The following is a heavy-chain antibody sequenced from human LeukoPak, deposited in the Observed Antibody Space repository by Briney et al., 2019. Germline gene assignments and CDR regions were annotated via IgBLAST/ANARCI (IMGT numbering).Heavy chain of an antibody. CDR2: ISSSGSTI. CDR3: ARTTVKRDYFDY. J-gene: IGHJ4*02. Sequence: GGSLRLSCAASGFTFCDYYMSWLRQAPGTGLEWVSYISSSGSTIYYADSVKGRFTISRDNAKNSLYLQMNSLRAEDTAVYYCARTTVKRDYFDYWGQGTPGTVSS. V-gene: IGHV3-11*01. D-gene: IGHD4-17*01. CDR1: GFTFCDYY.